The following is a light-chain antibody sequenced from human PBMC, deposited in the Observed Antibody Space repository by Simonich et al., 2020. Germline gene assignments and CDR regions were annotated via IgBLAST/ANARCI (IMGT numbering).Light chain of an antibody. CDR1: QSVLYSSNNKNY. CDR3: QQYYSTPFP. J-gene: IGKJ3*01. V-gene: IGKV4-1*01. Sequence: DIVMTQSPDSLAVSLGERATINCKSSQSVLYSSNNKNYLAWYQQKPGKPPKLLIYWASTRESGVPDRFSGSGSGTDFTLTISSLQAEDVAVYYCQQYYSTPFPFGPGTKVDIK. CDR2: WAS.